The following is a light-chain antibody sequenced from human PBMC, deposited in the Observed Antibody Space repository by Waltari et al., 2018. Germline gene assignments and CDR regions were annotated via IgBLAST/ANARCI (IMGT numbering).Light chain of an antibody. V-gene: IGKV1-39*01. J-gene: IGKJ1*01. Sequence: DIKMTQSPSSLSASVGDRVTITCRARQSISSYLNWYQQKPGNAPNLLIYAASSLQSGVPSRFSGSGSGTDFTLTISSLQPEDFATYYCQQTYTTPQTFGQGTKVEIK. CDR2: AAS. CDR1: QSISSY. CDR3: QQTYTTPQT.